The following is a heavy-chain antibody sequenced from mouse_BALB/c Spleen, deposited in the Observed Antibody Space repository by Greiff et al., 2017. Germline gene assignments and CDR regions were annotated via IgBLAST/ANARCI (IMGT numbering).Heavy chain of an antibody. CDR1: GFNIKDTY. CDR2: IDPANGNT. D-gene: IGHD1-1*01. J-gene: IGHJ2*01. CDR3: ASRLYYYGSSLYYFDY. V-gene: IGHV14-3*02. Sequence: EVQLQESGAELVKPGASVKLSCTASGFNIKDTYMHWVKQRPEQGLEWIGRIDPANGNTKYDPKFQGKATITADTSSNTAYLQLSSLTSEDTAVYYCASRLYYYGSSLYYFDYWGQGTTLTVSS.